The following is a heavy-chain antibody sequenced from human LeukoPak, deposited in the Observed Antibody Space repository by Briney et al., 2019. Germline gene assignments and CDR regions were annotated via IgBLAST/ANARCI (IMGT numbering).Heavy chain of an antibody. CDR3: AKDRCSNGIGCYYYYMDV. Sequence: GGSLRLSCAASGFTFRSYTMNWVRQAPGKGLEWVSYISSGSTTIYYADSVKGRFTISRDNAKNSLYLQMNSLRAEDTAVYYCAKDRCSNGIGCYYYYMDVWGKGTTVTIYS. CDR1: GFTFRSYT. V-gene: IGHV3-48*01. J-gene: IGHJ6*03. CDR2: ISSGSTTI. D-gene: IGHD2-8*01.